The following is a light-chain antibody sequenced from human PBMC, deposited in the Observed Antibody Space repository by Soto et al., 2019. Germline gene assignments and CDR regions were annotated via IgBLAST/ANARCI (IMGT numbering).Light chain of an antibody. Sequence: QSALTQPASVSGSPGQSITISCTGTSSDVGGYNYVSWYQQHPGKAPILMIYDVSNRPSGISSRFSGSKSGNTASLTISGLQAEDESDYYCSSYTSSSTLEVVFGGGTKLTVL. CDR3: SSYTSSSTLEVV. CDR1: SSDVGGYNY. CDR2: DVS. J-gene: IGLJ2*01. V-gene: IGLV2-14*03.